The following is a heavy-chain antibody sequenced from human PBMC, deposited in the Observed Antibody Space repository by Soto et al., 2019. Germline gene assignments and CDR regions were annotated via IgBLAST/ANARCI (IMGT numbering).Heavy chain of an antibody. J-gene: IGHJ4*02. V-gene: IGHV1-69*01. CDR3: ARSTGSGDFDY. Sequence: SVKVSCKSSGGTFSSYTFSWVRQAPGQGLEWMGGIIPIFATTNYAQKFQGRVTITADESTGTAYMELRSLRSDDTAVYYCARSTGSGDFDYWGQGTLVTVSS. D-gene: IGHD1-1*01. CDR1: GGTFSSYT. CDR2: IIPIFATT.